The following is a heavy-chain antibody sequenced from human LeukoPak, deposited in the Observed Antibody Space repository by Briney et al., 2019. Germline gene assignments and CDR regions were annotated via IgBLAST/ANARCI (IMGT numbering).Heavy chain of an antibody. CDR3: ARVPFTGIAAAGTFRGGFDY. Sequence: PSETLSLTCTVSGGSISSSSYCWGWIRQPPGKGLEWIGSIYHSGSTYYNPSLKSRVTISVDTSKNQFSLKLSSVTAADTAVYYCARVPFTGIAAAGTFRGGFDYWGQGTLVTVSS. J-gene: IGHJ4*02. D-gene: IGHD6-13*01. CDR1: GGSISSSSYC. CDR2: IYHSGST. V-gene: IGHV4-39*07.